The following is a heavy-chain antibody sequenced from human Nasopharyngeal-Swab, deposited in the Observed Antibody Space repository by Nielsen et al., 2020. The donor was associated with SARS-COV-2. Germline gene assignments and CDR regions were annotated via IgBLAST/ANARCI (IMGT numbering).Heavy chain of an antibody. CDR3: ARARRNFVVVSAFDY. D-gene: IGHD2-21*02. V-gene: IGHV4-31*02. CDR2: IYYSGST. J-gene: IGHJ4*02. Sequence: WIRQPPGKGLEWIGYIYYSGSTYYNPSLKSRVTISVDTSKNQFSLKLSSVTVADTAVYYCARARRNFVVVSAFDYWGQGTLVTVSS.